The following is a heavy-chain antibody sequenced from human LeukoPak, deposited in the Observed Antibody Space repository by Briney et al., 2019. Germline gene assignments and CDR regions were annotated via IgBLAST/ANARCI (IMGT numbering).Heavy chain of an antibody. CDR2: IYYSGST. CDR1: GGSISSSSYY. D-gene: IGHD3-22*01. V-gene: IGHV4-39*01. J-gene: IGHJ3*02. Sequence: SETLSLTCTVSGGSISSSSYYWGWIRQPPGKGLEWIGSIYYSGSTYYNPSLKSRVTISVDTSKNQFSLKLSSVTAADTAVYYCATSHDYYDSSGVSFAFDIWGQGTMVTVSS. CDR3: ATSHDYYDSSGVSFAFDI.